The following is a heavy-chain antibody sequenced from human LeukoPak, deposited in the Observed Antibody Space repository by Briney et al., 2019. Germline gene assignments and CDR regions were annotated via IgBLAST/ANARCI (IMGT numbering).Heavy chain of an antibody. D-gene: IGHD3-10*01. CDR1: GYTFTSYA. CDR3: ARDLGLLWFGEWGNWFDP. CDR2: INAGNGNT. V-gene: IGHV1-3*01. J-gene: IGHJ5*02. Sequence: ASVKVSCKASGYTFTSYAMHWARQAPGQRLEWMGWINAGNGNTKYSQKFQGRVTISRDTSASTAYMELSSLRSEDTAVYYCARDLGLLWFGEWGNWFDPWGQGTLVTVSS.